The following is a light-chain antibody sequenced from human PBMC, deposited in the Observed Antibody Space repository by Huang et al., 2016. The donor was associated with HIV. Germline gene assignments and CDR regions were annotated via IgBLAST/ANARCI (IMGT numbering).Light chain of an antibody. J-gene: IGKJ2*01. CDR3: QQYNNWPPYT. CDR2: GAA. CDR1: QRVSNN. Sequence: EIVMTQSPATLSVSPGERATLSCRASQRVSNNLAWYQQKPGQAPRLLIYGAATRATGIPARFSGSGSGTEFTLTISSLQSEDFAVYYCQQYNNWPPYTFGQGTKLEIK. V-gene: IGKV3-15*01.